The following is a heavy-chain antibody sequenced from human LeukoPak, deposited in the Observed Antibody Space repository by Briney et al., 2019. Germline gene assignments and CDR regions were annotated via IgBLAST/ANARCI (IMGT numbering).Heavy chain of an antibody. V-gene: IGHV4-4*07. Sequence: SETLSLTCTVSGGSISSYYWSWIRQPAGKGLEWIGRIYTSGSTNYNPSLKSRVTMSVDTSKNQFSLKLSSVTAADTAVYYCARERWWYDILTGYSGLMDVWGKGTTVTISS. CDR2: IYTSGST. CDR3: ARERWWYDILTGYSGLMDV. J-gene: IGHJ6*04. CDR1: GGSISSYY. D-gene: IGHD3-9*01.